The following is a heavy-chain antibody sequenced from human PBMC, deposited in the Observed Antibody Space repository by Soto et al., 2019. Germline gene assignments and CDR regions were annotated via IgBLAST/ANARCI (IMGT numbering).Heavy chain of an antibody. CDR2: ISTYNGNT. CDR3: ASDYSYGMFGY. Sequence: QVQLVQSGAEVKKPGASVKVSCKASGYNFTSYGISWVRQAPGQGLEWMGWISTYNGNTNSAQKLQGRVTMTTDTSTSIAYMELRSLRSDDTDVYYCASDYSYGMFGYWGQGTLVTVSS. V-gene: IGHV1-18*01. J-gene: IGHJ4*02. D-gene: IGHD5-18*01. CDR1: GYNFTSYG.